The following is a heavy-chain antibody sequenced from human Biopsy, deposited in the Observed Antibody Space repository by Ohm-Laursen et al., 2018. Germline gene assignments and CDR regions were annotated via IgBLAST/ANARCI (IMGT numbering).Heavy chain of an antibody. Sequence: SSVKVSCKASGDSFTSYAIGWVRQAPGPGLEWMGGIIPIPNVATYAQKFQGRITITADESTSTAYMELSSLTSDDTAVYFCARGEGSSWFDPWGHGTLVTVSS. CDR1: GDSFTSYA. J-gene: IGHJ5*02. CDR3: ARGEGSSWFDP. D-gene: IGHD1-26*01. CDR2: IIPIPNVA. V-gene: IGHV1-69*01.